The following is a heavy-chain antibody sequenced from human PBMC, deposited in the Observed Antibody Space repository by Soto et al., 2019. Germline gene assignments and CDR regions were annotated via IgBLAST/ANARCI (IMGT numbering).Heavy chain of an antibody. Sequence: QVQLVQSGAEVKKPGASVKVSCKASGYTFTSYDINWVRQATGQGLEWMGWMNPNSGNTGYAQKFRGRVTMTRNTSISTAYMELSSLRSEDTAMYYCARGINYYGSGDDAFDIWGQGTVVTVSS. J-gene: IGHJ3*02. CDR2: MNPNSGNT. CDR1: GYTFTSYD. V-gene: IGHV1-8*01. D-gene: IGHD3-10*01. CDR3: ARGINYYGSGDDAFDI.